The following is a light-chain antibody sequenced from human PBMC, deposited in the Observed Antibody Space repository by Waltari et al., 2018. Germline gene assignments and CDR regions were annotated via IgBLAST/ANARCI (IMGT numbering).Light chain of an antibody. Sequence: SYELTQPPSVSVSPGHTARITCSGDALPKKYASWYQQQSGQAPVLVIYEERKRPAGIPESFSGSSSGTMATLTISGAQVEDEADYYRYSTDSSGNHAYVFGTGTKVTVL. V-gene: IGLV3-10*01. J-gene: IGLJ1*01. CDR2: EER. CDR1: ALPKKY. CDR3: YSTDSSGNHAYV.